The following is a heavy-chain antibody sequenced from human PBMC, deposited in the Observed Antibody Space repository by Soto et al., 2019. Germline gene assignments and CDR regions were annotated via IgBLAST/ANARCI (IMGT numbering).Heavy chain of an antibody. Sequence: QVQRVESGGGVVQPGRSLRLSCAASGFTFRSYAMDWVRQAPGKGLEWVAVISYDGTNKYYADSVKGRFTISRDNSKNTLPLQMNSLRPDDTAVYYCARGDSNSWSDFWGQGTLVTVSS. CDR1: GFTFRSYA. J-gene: IGHJ4*02. CDR2: ISYDGTNK. V-gene: IGHV3-30*01. CDR3: ARGDSNSWSDF. D-gene: IGHD6-13*01.